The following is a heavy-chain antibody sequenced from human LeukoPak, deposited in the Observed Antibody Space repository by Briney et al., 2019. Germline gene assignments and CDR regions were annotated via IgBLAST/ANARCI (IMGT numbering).Heavy chain of an antibody. CDR2: ISSSSSYI. D-gene: IGHD4-17*01. Sequence: GGSLRLSCAASGFTFSSYSMNWVRQAPGKGLEWVSSISSSSSYIYYADSVKGRFTISRDNAKNSQYLQMNSLRAEDTAVYYCARADDYGDNRYYFDYWGQGTLVTVSS. V-gene: IGHV3-21*01. J-gene: IGHJ4*02. CDR3: ARADDYGDNRYYFDY. CDR1: GFTFSSYS.